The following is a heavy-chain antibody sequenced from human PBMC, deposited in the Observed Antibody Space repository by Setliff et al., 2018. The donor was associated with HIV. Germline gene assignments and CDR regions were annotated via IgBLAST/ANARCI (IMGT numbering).Heavy chain of an antibody. CDR1: GYTFTSYG. CDR3: AIVPPSRNWFDP. CDR2: ISGYNGNT. Sequence: ASVKVSCKASGYTFTSYGISWVRQAPGQGLEWMGWISGYNGNTNYAQKLQGRVTMTTDTSTSTAYMEQRSLRSDDTAVYYCAIVPPSRNWFDPWGQGTLVTVSS. V-gene: IGHV1-18*01. J-gene: IGHJ5*02.